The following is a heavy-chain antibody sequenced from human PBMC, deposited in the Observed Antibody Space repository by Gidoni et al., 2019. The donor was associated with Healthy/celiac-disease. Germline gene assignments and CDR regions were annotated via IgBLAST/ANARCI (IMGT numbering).Heavy chain of an antibody. Sequence: QVQLVQSGAEVKKPGASGKVSCKASGYTFTGYHTHWVRQAPGQGLGWMGWINPNSGGTNYAQKFQGRVTMTRDTSISTAYMELSRLRSDDTAVYYCARDPSTVTTPVPGMDVWGQGTTVTVSS. CDR2: INPNSGGT. V-gene: IGHV1-2*02. D-gene: IGHD4-4*01. CDR3: ARDPSTVTTPVPGMDV. CDR1: GYTFTGYH. J-gene: IGHJ6*02.